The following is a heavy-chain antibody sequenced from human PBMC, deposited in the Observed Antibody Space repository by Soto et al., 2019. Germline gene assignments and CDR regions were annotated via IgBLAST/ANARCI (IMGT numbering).Heavy chain of an antibody. J-gene: IGHJ3*02. Sequence: QVQLQESGPGLVKPSQTLSLTCTVSGGSISSGGYYWSWIRQHPGKGLEWIGYIYYSGSTYYNQSLKSRVTISVDTSKNQFSLKLSSVTAADTAVYYCAREPRNAYGDYVYAFDIWGQGTMVTVSS. V-gene: IGHV4-31*03. CDR2: IYYSGST. CDR1: GGSISSGGYY. D-gene: IGHD4-17*01. CDR3: AREPRNAYGDYVYAFDI.